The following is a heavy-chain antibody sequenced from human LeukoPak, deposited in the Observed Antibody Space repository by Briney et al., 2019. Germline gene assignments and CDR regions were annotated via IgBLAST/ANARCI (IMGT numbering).Heavy chain of an antibody. D-gene: IGHD6-19*01. CDR3: ASSGSGGYSSGWYWRRGDNWFDP. J-gene: IGHJ5*02. CDR1: GGSISSGSYY. Sequence: PSQTLSLTCTVSGGSISSGSYYWSWIRQHPGKGLEWIGYIYYSGSTNYNPSLKSRVTISVDTSKNQFSLKLSSVTAADTAVYYCASSGSGGYSSGWYWRRGDNWFDPWGQGTLVTVSS. CDR2: IYYSGST. V-gene: IGHV4-31*03.